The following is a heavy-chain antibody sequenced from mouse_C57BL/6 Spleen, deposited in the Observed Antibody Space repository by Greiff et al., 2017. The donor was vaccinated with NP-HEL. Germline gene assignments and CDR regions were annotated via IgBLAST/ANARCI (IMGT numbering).Heavy chain of an antibody. CDR3: TRSGVITTVVATGGGY. D-gene: IGHD1-1*01. CDR2: IYPGNSDT. V-gene: IGHV1-5*01. CDR1: GYTFTSYW. J-gene: IGHJ2*01. Sequence: VQLQQSGTVLARPGASVKMSCKTSGYTFTSYWMHWVKQRPGQGLEWIGAIYPGNSDTSYNQKFKGKAKLTAVTPASTAYMELSSRTKEDSAVYYGTRSGVITTVVATGGGYWGQGTTLTVSS.